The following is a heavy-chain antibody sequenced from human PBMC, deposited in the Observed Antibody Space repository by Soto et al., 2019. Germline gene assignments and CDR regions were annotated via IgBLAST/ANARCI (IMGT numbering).Heavy chain of an antibody. D-gene: IGHD1-26*01. J-gene: IGHJ6*02. CDR3: ARADSGSYYRPYYYYGMDV. Sequence: QVQLVQSGAEVKKPGASVKVSCKASGYTFTGYYMHWVRQAPGQGLEWMGWINPNSGGTNYAQKFQGWVTMTRDTSISTAYMELSRLRSDDTAVYYCARADSGSYYRPYYYYGMDVWGQGTTVTVSS. CDR2: INPNSGGT. CDR1: GYTFTGYY. V-gene: IGHV1-2*04.